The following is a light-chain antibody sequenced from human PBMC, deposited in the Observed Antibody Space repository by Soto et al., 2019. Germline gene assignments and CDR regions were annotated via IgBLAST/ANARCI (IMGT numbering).Light chain of an antibody. CDR1: SSDIGAYKF. J-gene: IGLJ2*01. V-gene: IGLV2-8*01. CDR2: EVS. CDR3: SLYAGTNSVV. Sequence: QSVLTQPPSASGSPGQSVAISCTGTSSDIGAYKFVSWYQQHPGKAPKLIIYEVSIRPSGVPDRFSGSKSGNTASLTVSGLMAEDEAAYYCSLYAGTNSVVFGGGPKLTVL.